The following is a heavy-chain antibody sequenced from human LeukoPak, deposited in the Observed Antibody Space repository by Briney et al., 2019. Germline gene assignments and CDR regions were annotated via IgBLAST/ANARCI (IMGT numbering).Heavy chain of an antibody. CDR3: ARGRDGYNA. CDR2: IYYSGST. V-gene: IGHV4-39*07. D-gene: IGHD5-24*01. J-gene: IGHJ5*02. CDR1: GGSISSSSYY. Sequence: PSETLSLTCTVSGGSISSSSYYWGWIRQPPGKGLEWIGSIYYSGSTYYNPSLKSRVTISVDTSKNQFSLKLSSVTAADTAVYYCARGRDGYNALGRGTLVTVSS.